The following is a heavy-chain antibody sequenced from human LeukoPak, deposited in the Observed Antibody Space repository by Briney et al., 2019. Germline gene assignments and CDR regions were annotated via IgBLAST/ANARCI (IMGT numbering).Heavy chain of an antibody. V-gene: IGHV1-18*01. Sequence: ASVKGSCKASGYDFINYGISWVRQAPGQGLEWMGWRSIYNGNTDYKLQGRVTMTTDTSTSTAYMEVRSLRSDDTAVYYCARGGPFPSGSSSREYYLDYWGQGTLVTVSS. CDR2: RSIYNGNT. J-gene: IGHJ4*02. CDR3: ARGGPFPSGSSSREYYLDY. CDR1: GYDFINYG. D-gene: IGHD6-6*01.